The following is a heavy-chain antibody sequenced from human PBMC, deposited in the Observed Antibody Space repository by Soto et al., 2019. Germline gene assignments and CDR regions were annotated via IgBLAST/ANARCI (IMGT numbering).Heavy chain of an antibody. CDR1: GYTFTSYA. V-gene: IGHV1-3*01. J-gene: IGHJ6*02. Sequence: ASVKVSCKASGYTFTSYAMHWVRQAPGQRLEWMGWINAGNGNTKYSQKFQGRVTITRDTSASTAYMELSSLRSEDTAVYYCARGRQQLVGYYYYGMDVWGQGTTVTVSS. CDR2: INAGNGNT. D-gene: IGHD6-13*01. CDR3: ARGRQQLVGYYYYGMDV.